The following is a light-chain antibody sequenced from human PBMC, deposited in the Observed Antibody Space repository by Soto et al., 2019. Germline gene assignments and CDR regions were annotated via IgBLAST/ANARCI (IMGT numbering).Light chain of an antibody. Sequence: QSALTQPPSVSGAPGQRVNISCAGSRSNIGAGNDVHWYQHLPGTAPQLLIYANINRPSGVPDRFSGSKSGTSASLAITGLQAEAEADYYCQSYDSSLSAYVFGTGTKVTVL. CDR1: RSNIGAGND. V-gene: IGLV1-40*01. CDR3: QSYDSSLSAYV. J-gene: IGLJ1*01. CDR2: ANI.